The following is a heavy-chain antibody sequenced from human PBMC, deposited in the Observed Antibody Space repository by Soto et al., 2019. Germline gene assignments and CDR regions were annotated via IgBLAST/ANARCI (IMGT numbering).Heavy chain of an antibody. CDR2: IKEDGSEK. J-gene: IGHJ4*02. CDR1: GFTFSSYW. Sequence: HLGGSLRLSCAASGFTFSSYWMSWVRQAPGKGLEWVANIKEDGSEKYYVDSVKGRFTISRDNAKNSLYLQLNSLRAEDTAVYYRARDRVAARDYWGQGTLVTVSS. V-gene: IGHV3-7*03. D-gene: IGHD6-6*01. CDR3: ARDRVAARDY.